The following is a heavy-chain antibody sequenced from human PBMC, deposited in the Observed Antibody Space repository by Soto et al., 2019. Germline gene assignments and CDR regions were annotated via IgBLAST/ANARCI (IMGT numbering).Heavy chain of an antibody. D-gene: IGHD3-22*01. CDR2: IYYSGST. J-gene: IGHJ4*02. Sequence: LETLSLTCTVSGGSISSYYWTWIRQPPGKGLEWIGYIYYSGSTKYNPSLKSRVTISEDTSKNHLSLKLSSVTAADTAVYYCARLGYYDSSGYPNFDYWGQGILVTVSS. V-gene: IGHV4-59*08. CDR1: GGSISSYY. CDR3: ARLGYYDSSGYPNFDY.